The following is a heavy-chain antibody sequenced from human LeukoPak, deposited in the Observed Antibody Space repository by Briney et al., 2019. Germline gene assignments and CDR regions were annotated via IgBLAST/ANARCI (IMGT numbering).Heavy chain of an antibody. CDR3: AEDLGSSGWYNYFDP. J-gene: IGHJ5*02. CDR2: ISYDGNSK. V-gene: IGHV3-30*18. D-gene: IGHD6-19*01. CDR1: GFTISSHG. Sequence: GGSLRLSCAVSGFTISSHGMHWVRQAPGKGLEWVAMISYDGNSKYYGDSVKGRFTISRDNSKNTLYLQMNSLRTEDTAVYYCAEDLGSSGWYNYFDPWGQGTLVTVSS.